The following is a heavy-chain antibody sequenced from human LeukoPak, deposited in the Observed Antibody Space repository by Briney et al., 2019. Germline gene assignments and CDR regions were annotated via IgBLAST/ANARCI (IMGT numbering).Heavy chain of an antibody. CDR3: ARQAAVVVIHWFDP. J-gene: IGHJ5*02. CDR2: IYYSGST. CDR1: GGSISSYY. D-gene: IGHD3-22*01. Sequence: SETLSLTCTVSGGSISSYYWSWIRQPPGKGLEWIGYIYYSGSTYYNPSLKSRVTISVDTSKDQFSLKLSSVTAADTAVYYCARQAAVVVIHWFDPWGQGTLVTVSS. V-gene: IGHV4-59*08.